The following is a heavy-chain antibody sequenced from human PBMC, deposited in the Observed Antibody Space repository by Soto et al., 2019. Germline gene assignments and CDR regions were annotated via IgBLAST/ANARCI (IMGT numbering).Heavy chain of an antibody. CDR3: AKDQHDFWSGYASTCFDY. CDR2: ISGSGGST. V-gene: IGHV3-23*01. J-gene: IGHJ4*02. CDR1: GFTFSSYA. D-gene: IGHD3-3*01. Sequence: PGGSLRLSCAASGFTFSSYAMSWVRQAPGKGLEWVSAISGSGGSTYYADSVKGRFTISRDNSKNTLYLQMNSLRAEDTAVYYCAKDQHDFWSGYASTCFDYWGQGTLVTSPQ.